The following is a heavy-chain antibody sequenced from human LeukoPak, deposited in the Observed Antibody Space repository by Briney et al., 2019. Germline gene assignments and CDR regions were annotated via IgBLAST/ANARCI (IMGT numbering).Heavy chain of an antibody. CDR3: ARDLGKYSSSSGNNLYYYMDV. CDR1: GGTFNSYA. CDR2: IIPIFGTA. J-gene: IGHJ6*03. V-gene: IGHV1-69*06. D-gene: IGHD6-6*01. Sequence: SVKVSCKASGGTFNSYAISWVRQAPGQGLEWMGGIIPIFGTANYAQKFQGRVTITADKSTSTAYMELSSLRSEDTAVYYCARDLGKYSSSSGNNLYYYMDVWGKGTTVTVSS.